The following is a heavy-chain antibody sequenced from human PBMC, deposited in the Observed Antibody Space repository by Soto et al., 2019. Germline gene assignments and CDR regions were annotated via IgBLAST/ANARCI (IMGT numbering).Heavy chain of an antibody. D-gene: IGHD6-19*01. V-gene: IGHV4-34*01. Sequence: PSETLSLTCAVYGGSFSGYYWSWIRQPPGKGLEWIGEINHSGSTNYNPSLKSRVTISVDTSKNQFPLKLSSVTAADTAVYYCARGGLAVAGRDFDYWGQGTLVTVSS. CDR1: GGSFSGYY. CDR2: INHSGST. J-gene: IGHJ4*02. CDR3: ARGGLAVAGRDFDY.